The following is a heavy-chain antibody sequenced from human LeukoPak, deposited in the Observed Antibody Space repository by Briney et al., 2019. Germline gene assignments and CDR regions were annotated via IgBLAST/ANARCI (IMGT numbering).Heavy chain of an antibody. Sequence: ASVRVSCKASGYTFIGYYIHWVRQAPGQGLEWMGWINPNSGGTNYAQKFQGWVTMTRDTSISTAYMELSRLTSDDTAVYYCARDRGYSYGTIDYWGQGTLVTVSS. V-gene: IGHV1-2*04. D-gene: IGHD5-18*01. CDR3: ARDRGYSYGTIDY. CDR2: INPNSGGT. J-gene: IGHJ4*02. CDR1: GYTFIGYY.